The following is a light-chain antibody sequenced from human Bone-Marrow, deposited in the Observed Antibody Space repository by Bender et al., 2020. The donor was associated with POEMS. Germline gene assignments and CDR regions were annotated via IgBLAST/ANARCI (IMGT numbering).Light chain of an antibody. CDR3: SAWGDSLGGWF. CDR2: YDD. CDR1: SSNIGNHG. V-gene: IGLV1-36*01. Sequence: QSVVTQPPSLSEAPRQRVTISCSGSSSNIGNHGVNWYQQLPGEAPKLLIYYDDLLTPGVSDRFSASKSGTSASLAISELQSEDEALYFCSAWGDSLGGWFFGGGTKLTVL. J-gene: IGLJ2*01.